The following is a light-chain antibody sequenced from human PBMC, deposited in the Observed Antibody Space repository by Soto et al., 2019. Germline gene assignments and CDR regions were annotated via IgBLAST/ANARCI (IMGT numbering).Light chain of an antibody. CDR1: SSEVGSYNR. V-gene: IGLV2-18*02. Sequence: QSALTQPPSVSGSPGQSVTISCTGTSSEVGSYNRVSWYQQPPGTAPKLIIYEVSNRPSGVPDRFSGSKSGNTASLTISGLQAEDEADYYCSSYTTSNTYLFGTGTKVTVL. CDR3: SSYTTSNTYL. J-gene: IGLJ1*01. CDR2: EVS.